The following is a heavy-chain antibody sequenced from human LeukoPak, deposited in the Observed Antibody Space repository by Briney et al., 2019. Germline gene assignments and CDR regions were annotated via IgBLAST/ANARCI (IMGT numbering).Heavy chain of an antibody. CDR2: IIPILGIA. CDR1: GGTFSSYA. CDR3: ASRGTDRGSGYYPY. D-gene: IGHD3-22*01. J-gene: IGHJ4*02. V-gene: IGHV1-69*04. Sequence: GASVKVSCKASGGTFSSYAISWVRQAPGQGLEWMGRIIPILGIANYAQKFQGRVTITADKSTSTAYMELSSLRSEDTAVYYCASRGTDRGSGYYPYWGQGTLVTVSS.